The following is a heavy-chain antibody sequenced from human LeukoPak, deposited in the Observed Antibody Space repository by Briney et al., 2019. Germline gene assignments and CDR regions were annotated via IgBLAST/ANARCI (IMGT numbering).Heavy chain of an antibody. CDR3: ARDRGVVGQLTPADP. CDR2: INPSGGST. J-gene: IGHJ5*02. Sequence: ASVKVSCKASGYTFTSYYMHWVRQAPGQGLEWMGIINPSGGSTSYAQKFQGRVTMTRDMSTSTVYMELSSLRSEDTAVYYCARDRGVVGQLTPADPWGQGTLVTVSS. D-gene: IGHD1-26*01. V-gene: IGHV1-46*01. CDR1: GYTFTSYY.